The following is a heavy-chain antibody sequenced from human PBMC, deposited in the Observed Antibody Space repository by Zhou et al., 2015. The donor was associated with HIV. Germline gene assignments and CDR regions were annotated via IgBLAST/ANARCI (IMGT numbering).Heavy chain of an antibody. CDR1: GYTFTGYY. D-gene: IGHD1-7*01. CDR3: ARAARNLITGTTFLPGPYYGMDV. V-gene: IGHV1-2*04. J-gene: IGHJ6*02. Sequence: QVQLVQSGAEVKKPGASVKVSCKASGYTFTGYYMHWVRQAPGQGLEWMGWINPNSGGTNYAQKFQGWVTMTRDTSISTAYMELSRLRSDDTAVYYCARAARNLITGTTFLPGPYYGMDVWGQGTTVTVSS. CDR2: INPNSGGT.